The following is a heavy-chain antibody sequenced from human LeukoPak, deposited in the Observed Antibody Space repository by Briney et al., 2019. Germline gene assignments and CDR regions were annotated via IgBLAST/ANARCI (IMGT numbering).Heavy chain of an antibody. J-gene: IGHJ3*02. D-gene: IGHD3-3*01. Sequence: SETLSLTCAVYGGSFSGYYWSWIRQPPGKGLEWIGEINHSGSTNYNPSLKSRVTISVDTSKNQFSPKLSSVTAADTAVYYCARGWLIREYYDFWSGYYSDAFDIWGQGTMVTVSS. CDR1: GGSFSGYY. V-gene: IGHV4-34*01. CDR3: ARGWLIREYYDFWSGYYSDAFDI. CDR2: INHSGST.